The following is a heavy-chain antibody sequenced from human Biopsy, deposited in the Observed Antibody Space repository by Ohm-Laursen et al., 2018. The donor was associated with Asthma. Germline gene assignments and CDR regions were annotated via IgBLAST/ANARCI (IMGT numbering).Heavy chain of an antibody. CDR2: IAWDGINS. Sequence: SLRLSCAASGFTFSRYGMHWVRQAPGKGLEWVAFIAWDGINSYYADSVKGRFTISRDNSRNTLYLQKNSLRADDTAVYYCARAGESDLVGGLDVWGQGTTVIVS. CDR3: ARAGESDLVGGLDV. J-gene: IGHJ6*02. V-gene: IGHV3-30*03. CDR1: GFTFSRYG. D-gene: IGHD2-21*01.